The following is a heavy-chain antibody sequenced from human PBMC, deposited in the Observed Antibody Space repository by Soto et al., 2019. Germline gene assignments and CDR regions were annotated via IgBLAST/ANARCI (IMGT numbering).Heavy chain of an antibody. CDR2: INAGNGNT. CDR1: GYTFTSYA. CDR3: ARVAIYGVLRFLEWFPFDY. D-gene: IGHD3-3*01. V-gene: IGHV1-3*01. J-gene: IGHJ4*02. Sequence: GASVKVSCKASGYTFTSYAVHWVRQAPGQRLEWMGWINAGNGNTKYSQKFQGRVTITRDTSASTAYMELSSLRSEDTAVYYCARVAIYGVLRFLEWFPFDYWGQGTLVTVSS.